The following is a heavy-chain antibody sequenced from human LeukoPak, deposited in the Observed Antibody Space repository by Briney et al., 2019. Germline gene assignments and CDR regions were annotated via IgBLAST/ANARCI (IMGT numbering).Heavy chain of an antibody. Sequence: PSETLSLTCTVSGGSISSGSYYWSWIRQPAGKGLEWIGRIYTSGSTNYNPSLKSRVTISVDTSKNQFSLKLSSVTAAGTAVYYCARDEAPERYYFDYWGQGTLVTVSS. CDR2: IYTSGST. CDR1: GGSISSGSYY. J-gene: IGHJ4*02. CDR3: ARDEAPERYYFDY. V-gene: IGHV4-61*02.